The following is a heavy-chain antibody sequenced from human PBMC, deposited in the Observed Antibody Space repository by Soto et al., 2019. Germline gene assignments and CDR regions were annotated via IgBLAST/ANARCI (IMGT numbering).Heavy chain of an antibody. CDR3: ARYYYDSSGSDY. D-gene: IGHD3-22*01. Sequence: SETLSLTCTVSGGSISSGDYYWSWIRQPPGKGPEWIGYIYYSGSTYYNPSLKSRVTISVDTSKNQFSLKLSSVTAADTAVYYCARYYYDSSGSDYWGQGTLVTVSS. CDR2: IYYSGST. V-gene: IGHV4-30-4*01. CDR1: GGSISSGDYY. J-gene: IGHJ4*02.